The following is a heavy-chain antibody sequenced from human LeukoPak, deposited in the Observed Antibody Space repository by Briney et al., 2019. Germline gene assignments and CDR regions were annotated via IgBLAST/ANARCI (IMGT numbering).Heavy chain of an antibody. V-gene: IGHV3-7*03. CDR3: ARSSYSSLSSV. CDR2: INSDGSEG. CDR1: GFTFSGFW. D-gene: IGHD6-6*01. J-gene: IGHJ3*01. Sequence: GGSLRLSCAVSGFTFSGFWMSWSRQAPGKGLEWVASINSDGSEGYYADVVKGRFTISRDNAKNSLYLQINSLRAEDTAVYYCARSSYSSLSSVWGQGTMVTVSS.